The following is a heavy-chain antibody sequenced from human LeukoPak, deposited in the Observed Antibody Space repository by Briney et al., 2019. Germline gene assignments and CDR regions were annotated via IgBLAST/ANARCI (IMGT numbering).Heavy chain of an antibody. Sequence: GGSLRLSCAASGFIFRSYGMHWVRQAPGKGLERVAFISYDGSKKYYADSVRGRFTFSRDNSKNTLYLQMNSLRAEDTAVYYCAKTISVGWGNWKERYALDTWGQGTMVTVPS. CDR1: GFIFRSYG. V-gene: IGHV3-30*18. J-gene: IGHJ3*02. D-gene: IGHD1-20*01. CDR2: ISYDGSKK. CDR3: AKTISVGWGNWKERYALDT.